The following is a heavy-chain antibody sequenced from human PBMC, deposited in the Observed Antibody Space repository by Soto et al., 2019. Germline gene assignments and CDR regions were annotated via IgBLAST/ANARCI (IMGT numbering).Heavy chain of an antibody. CDR1: GFTFSDYY. CDR2: ISSSGSTI. D-gene: IGHD2-15*01. J-gene: IGHJ6*03. Sequence: GGSLRLSCAASGFTFSDYYMSWIRQAPGKGLEWVSYISSSGSTIYYADSVKGRFTISRDNAKNSLYLQMNSLRAEDTAVYYCARDGIGWYEVAPDYYYYMDVWGKGTTVTVSS. CDR3: ARDGIGWYEVAPDYYYYMDV. V-gene: IGHV3-11*01.